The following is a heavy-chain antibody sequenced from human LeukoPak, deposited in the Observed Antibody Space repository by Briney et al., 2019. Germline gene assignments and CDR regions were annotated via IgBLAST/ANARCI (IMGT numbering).Heavy chain of an antibody. CDR1: GFSFPTYG. CDR2: ISSDGNDH. J-gene: IGHJ4*02. D-gene: IGHD1-26*01. Sequence: GGSLRLSCAASGFSFPTYGMHWVRQAPGKGLEWVALISSDGNDHYYVDSVKGRFTVSRDNSKNTLYLQMDGLRVDDTAVFYCVKSIVAGTGIFDSWGQGTLVTVYS. CDR3: VKSIVAGTGIFDS. V-gene: IGHV3-30*18.